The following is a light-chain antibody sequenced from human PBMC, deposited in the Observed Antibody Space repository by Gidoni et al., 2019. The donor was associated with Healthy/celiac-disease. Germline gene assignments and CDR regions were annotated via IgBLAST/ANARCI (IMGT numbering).Light chain of an antibody. Sequence: EIVLPQSQGTLSLSPGERATLSCRASQSVSSSYLAWYQQKLCQAPRLLIYGASSRATGIPDRFSGSGSGTDFTLTISRLEPEDFAVYYCQQYGSSPLTFXXXTKVEIK. CDR1: QSVSSSY. CDR3: QQYGSSPLT. V-gene: IGKV3-20*01. J-gene: IGKJ1*01. CDR2: GAS.